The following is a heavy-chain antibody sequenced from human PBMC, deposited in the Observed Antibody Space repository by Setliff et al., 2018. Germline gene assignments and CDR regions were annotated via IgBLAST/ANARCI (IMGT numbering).Heavy chain of an antibody. V-gene: IGHV4-34*01. CDR2: INHSGST. CDR3: RQAVVGRDVFDI. D-gene: IGHD1-1*01. J-gene: IGHJ3*02. CDR1: GGSFSGYQ. Sequence: SETLSLTCAVYGGSFSGYQWSWIRQPPGKGLEWIGEINHSGSTNYNPSLKSRVSISVEKSKNQFSLKLTSVTAADTAVYYCRQAVVGRDVFDIWGQGTVVTVSS.